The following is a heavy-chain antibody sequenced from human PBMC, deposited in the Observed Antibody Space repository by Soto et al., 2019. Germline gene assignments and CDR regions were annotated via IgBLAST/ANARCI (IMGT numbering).Heavy chain of an antibody. CDR3: ARDRAVDVLTAVEDSWYSFDL. Sequence: EASVKVSCKASGYTFTSYGISWVRQAPGQGLEWMGWISAYNGNTNYAQKLQGRVTMTTDTSTSTAYMELRSLRSDDTAVYYCARDRAVDVLTAVEDSWYSFDLWGQGTTVTVSS. CDR1: GYTFTSYG. J-gene: IGHJ6*02. CDR2: ISAYNGNT. D-gene: IGHD1-1*01. V-gene: IGHV1-18*01.